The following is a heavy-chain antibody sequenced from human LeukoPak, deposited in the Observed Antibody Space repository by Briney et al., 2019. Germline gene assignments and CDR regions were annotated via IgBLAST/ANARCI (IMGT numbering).Heavy chain of an antibody. CDR2: ISNSGSYT. J-gene: IGHJ4*02. Sequence: GGSLRLSCAASGFTFSDEYMSWIRQAPGKGLEWVSYISNSGSYTNYADSVKGRFTISRDNAKNSLYLQMNSLRAEDTAVYYCARSRGAGPGAYFDYWGQGTLITVSS. V-gene: IGHV3-11*03. CDR3: ARSRGAGPGAYFDY. D-gene: IGHD6-19*01. CDR1: GFTFSDEY.